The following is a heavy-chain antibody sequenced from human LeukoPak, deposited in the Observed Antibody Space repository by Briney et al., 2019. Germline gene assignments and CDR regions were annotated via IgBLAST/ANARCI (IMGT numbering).Heavy chain of an antibody. J-gene: IGHJ6*03. CDR1: GFTFDDYA. V-gene: IGHV3-43D*03. D-gene: IGHD6-13*01. CDR3: AKGYSSSRAWVYYMDV. CDR2: ISWDGGST. Sequence: GGSPRLSCAASGFTFDDYAMHWVRQAPGKGLEWVSLISWDGGSTYYADSVKGRFTISRDNSKNSLYLQMNSLRAEDTALYYCAKGYSSSRAWVYYMDVWGKGTTVTVSS.